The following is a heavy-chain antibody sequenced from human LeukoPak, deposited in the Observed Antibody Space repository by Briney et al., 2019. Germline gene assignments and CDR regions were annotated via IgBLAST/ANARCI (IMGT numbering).Heavy chain of an antibody. V-gene: IGHV4-59*08. J-gene: IGHJ4*02. Sequence: ETLSLTCTVSGGSISTYYWSWIRQPPGKGLEWIGNVYYSGASNYNPSLKSRVTISLDTSKNQFSLRLNSVTAADTAVYYCARRVAVTGIYCFDHWGQGTPVPGPS. CDR3: ARRVAVTGIYCFDH. D-gene: IGHD6-19*01. CDR1: GGSISTYY. CDR2: VYYSGAS.